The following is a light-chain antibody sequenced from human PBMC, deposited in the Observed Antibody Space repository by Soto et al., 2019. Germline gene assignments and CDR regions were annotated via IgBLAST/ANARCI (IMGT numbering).Light chain of an antibody. V-gene: IGLV2-14*03. J-gene: IGLJ3*02. CDR3: AAYTTSSTLV. Sequence: QSALTQPASVSGSPGQSITISFAGTSGDVGAFDYVSWYQHHPGKVPKLMIYDVSDRPSGVSTRFSGSKSANMASLTIPGLQADDEADYYCAAYTTSSTLVFGGGTKLTVL. CDR2: DVS. CDR1: SGDVGAFDY.